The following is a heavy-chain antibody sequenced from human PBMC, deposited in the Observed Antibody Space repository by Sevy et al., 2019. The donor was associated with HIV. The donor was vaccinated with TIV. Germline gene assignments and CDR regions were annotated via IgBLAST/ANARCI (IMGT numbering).Heavy chain of an antibody. CDR3: ARDYDSSGYSPAGVDY. Sequence: GGSLRLSCAASGFTFSSYAMHWVRQAPGKGLEWVAVISYDGSNKYYADSVKGRFTISRDNSKNTLYLQMNSLRAEDTVVYYCARDYDSSGYSPAGVDYWGQGTLVTVSS. CDR2: ISYDGSNK. D-gene: IGHD3-22*01. J-gene: IGHJ4*02. V-gene: IGHV3-30-3*01. CDR1: GFTFSSYA.